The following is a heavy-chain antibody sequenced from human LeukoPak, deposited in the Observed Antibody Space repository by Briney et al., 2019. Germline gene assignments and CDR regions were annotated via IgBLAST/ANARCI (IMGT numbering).Heavy chain of an antibody. D-gene: IGHD6-13*01. CDR1: GGSFSGYY. J-gene: IGHJ4*02. CDR2: INHSGST. Sequence: SETLSLTCGVYGGSFSGYYWSWIRQPPGKGLEWIGEINHSGSTNYSPSLKSRVTISVDTSKNQFSLKLSSVTAADTAVYYCARRGRQQLVKGWGQGTLVTVSS. CDR3: ARRGRQQLVKG. V-gene: IGHV4-34*01.